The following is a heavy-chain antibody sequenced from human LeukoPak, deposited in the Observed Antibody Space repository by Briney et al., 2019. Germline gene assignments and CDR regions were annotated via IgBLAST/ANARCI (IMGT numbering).Heavy chain of an antibody. J-gene: IGHJ4*02. CDR1: GYTFTGYY. CDR3: ARAIAAAALDY. Sequence: ASVKVSCKASGYTFTGYYMHWVRQAPGQGLEWMGWINPNSGGTNYAQKFQGRVTMTRDTSISTAYMELSGLRSEDTAVYYCARAIAAAALDYWGQGTLVTVSS. D-gene: IGHD6-13*01. CDR2: INPNSGGT. V-gene: IGHV1-2*02.